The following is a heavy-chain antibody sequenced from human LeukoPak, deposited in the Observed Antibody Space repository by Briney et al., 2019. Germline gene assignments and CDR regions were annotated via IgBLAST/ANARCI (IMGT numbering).Heavy chain of an antibody. V-gene: IGHV1-46*01. CDR3: ARDLQITRRPGSIDY. CDR2: INPSGGST. Sequence: ASVKVSCKASGYTFTSYAMNWVRQAPGQGLEWMGIINPSGGSTNYAQKFQGRVTMTRDMSTSTVYMELSSLRSEDTAVYYCARDLQITRRPGSIDYWGQGTLVTVSS. J-gene: IGHJ4*02. D-gene: IGHD3-10*01. CDR1: GYTFTSYA.